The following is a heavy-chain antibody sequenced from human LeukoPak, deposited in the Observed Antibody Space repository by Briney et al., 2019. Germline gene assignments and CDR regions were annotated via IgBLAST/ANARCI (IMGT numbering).Heavy chain of an antibody. V-gene: IGHV3-23*01. CDR1: RFTFSSYA. D-gene: IGHD5-18*01. Sequence: GGSLRLSCAASRFTFSSYAMSWVRQAPGKGLEWVSAISGSGGSTYYADSVKGRFTISRDNSKNTLYLQMNSLRAEDTAVYYCAKDPAAMVTSVWAYWGQGTLVTVSS. CDR2: ISGSGGST. CDR3: AKDPAAMVTSVWAY. J-gene: IGHJ4*02.